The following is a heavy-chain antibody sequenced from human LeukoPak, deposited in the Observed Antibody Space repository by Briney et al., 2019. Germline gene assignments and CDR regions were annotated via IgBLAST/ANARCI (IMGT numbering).Heavy chain of an antibody. V-gene: IGHV3-21*01. CDR3: ARDPRYCSGGSCYSFSMGYY. J-gene: IGHJ4*02. D-gene: IGHD2-15*01. CDR1: GFTFSNYG. Sequence: GGSLRLSCAASGFTFSNYGMNWVRQAPGKGLEWVSFISSSSSYINYGDSVKGRFTISRDNAKNSLYLQMNSLRAEDTAVYYCARDPRYCSGGSCYSFSMGYYWGQGTLVTVSP. CDR2: ISSSSSYI.